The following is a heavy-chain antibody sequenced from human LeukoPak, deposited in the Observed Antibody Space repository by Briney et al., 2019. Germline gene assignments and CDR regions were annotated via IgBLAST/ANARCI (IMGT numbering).Heavy chain of an antibody. J-gene: IGHJ4*02. D-gene: IGHD5-12*01. V-gene: IGHV3-11*06. CDR3: ASALGYSGYDSGY. CDR1: GFTFSDYY. CDR2: ISSSSSYT. Sequence: PGGSLRLSCAASGFTFSDYYMSWIRQAPGKGLEWVSYISSSSSYTNYADSVKGRFTISRDNAKNSLYLQMNSLRAEDTAVYYCASALGYSGYDSGYWGQGTLVTVSS.